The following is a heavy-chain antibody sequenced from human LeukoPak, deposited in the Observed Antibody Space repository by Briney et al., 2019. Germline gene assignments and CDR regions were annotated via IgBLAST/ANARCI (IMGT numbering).Heavy chain of an antibody. CDR1: GFTFSSYG. Sequence: GGSLRLSCAASGFTFSSYGMHWVRQAPGKGLEWVSAISGSGGSTYYADSVKGRFTISRDNSKNTLYLQMNSLRAEDTAVYYCARDGTYSSSFDYWGQGTLVTVSS. CDR2: ISGSGGST. J-gene: IGHJ4*02. V-gene: IGHV3-23*01. CDR3: ARDGTYSSSFDY. D-gene: IGHD6-13*01.